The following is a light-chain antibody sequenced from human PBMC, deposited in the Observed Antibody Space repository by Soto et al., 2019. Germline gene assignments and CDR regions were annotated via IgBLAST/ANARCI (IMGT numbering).Light chain of an antibody. J-gene: IGKJ1*01. CDR1: QSVSSSY. Sequence: IVLTQSPGTLSWSPGERATLSCRASQSVSSSYLAWYQQKPGQAPRLLIYGASSRATGIPDRFSGSGSGTDFTLTISRLEPEDFAVYYCQQYGSSRTFGQGTKVDIK. CDR2: GAS. V-gene: IGKV3-20*01. CDR3: QQYGSSRT.